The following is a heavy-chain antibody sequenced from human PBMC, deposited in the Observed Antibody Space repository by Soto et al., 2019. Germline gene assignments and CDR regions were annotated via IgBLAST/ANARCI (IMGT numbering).Heavy chain of an antibody. J-gene: IGHJ3*02. V-gene: IGHV3-48*01. CDR3: ARRYCSGGSCTLDI. Sequence: PGGSLRLSCAASGFTFSSYSMNWVRQAPGKGLEWVSYISSSSSTIYYADSVKGRFTISRDNAKNSLYLQMNSLRAEDTAVYYCARRYCSGGSCTLDIWGQGTMVTVSS. CDR2: ISSSSSTI. CDR1: GFTFSSYS. D-gene: IGHD2-15*01.